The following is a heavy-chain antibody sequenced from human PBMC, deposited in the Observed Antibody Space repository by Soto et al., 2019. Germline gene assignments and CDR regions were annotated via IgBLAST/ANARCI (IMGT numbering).Heavy chain of an antibody. Sequence: EVQLVESGGGLGQPGGSLRLSCTASGFTVSTYSMNWVRQAPGKGLEWVSLIHFGGTTYYADSVKGRFSVSRDNSENTVYLQMNSLRGEDTAIYYCAREDYTSGWHFDYWGQGTLVTVSS. CDR1: GFTVSTYS. V-gene: IGHV3-66*01. D-gene: IGHD6-19*01. CDR3: AREDYTSGWHFDY. CDR2: IHFGGTT. J-gene: IGHJ4*02.